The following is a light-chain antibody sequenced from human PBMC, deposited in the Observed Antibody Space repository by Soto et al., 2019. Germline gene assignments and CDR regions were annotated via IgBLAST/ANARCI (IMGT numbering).Light chain of an antibody. CDR2: DAS. Sequence: DIQMTQSPSTLSASVGDRVSITCRASQRIGSWLTWYQQKPGKVPKLLIYDASHLTSGVPSRFSGSGSGTEFTLSISSLQPDDFATYYCQHYYTYTYMFSQGTKV. CDR3: QHYYTYTYM. V-gene: IGKV1-5*01. CDR1: QRIGSW. J-gene: IGKJ1*01.